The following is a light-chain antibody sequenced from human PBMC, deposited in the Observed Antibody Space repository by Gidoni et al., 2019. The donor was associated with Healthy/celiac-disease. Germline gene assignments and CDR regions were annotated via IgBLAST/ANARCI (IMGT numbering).Light chain of an antibody. J-gene: IGKJ1*01. CDR3: QQRSNWWT. V-gene: IGKV3-11*01. CDR1: QSVSSY. Sequence: EIVLTQSPATLSLSPGERATLSCRASQSVSSYLAWYQQHPGQAPRLLIYDASNRATGIPARFSGSVSGTDFTLTISSLEPEDFAVYYCQQRSNWWTFGQGTKVEIK. CDR2: DAS.